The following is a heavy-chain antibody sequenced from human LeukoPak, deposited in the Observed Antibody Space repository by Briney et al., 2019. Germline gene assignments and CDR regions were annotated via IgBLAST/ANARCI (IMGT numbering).Heavy chain of an antibody. J-gene: IGHJ4*02. CDR3: ALVGEALDY. V-gene: IGHV1-2*02. CDR1: GYTFIGYN. Sequence: ASVKVSCKASGYTFIGYNMHWVRQAPGQGLEWMGWINPNSGGTNYAQSFRGRVTMTRDTSISTAYMELSRLRSDDTAIYYCALVGEALDYWGQGTLVTVSS. CDR2: INPNSGGT. D-gene: IGHD4-17*01.